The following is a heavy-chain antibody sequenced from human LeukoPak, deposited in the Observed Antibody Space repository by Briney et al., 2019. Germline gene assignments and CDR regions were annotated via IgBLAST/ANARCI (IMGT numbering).Heavy chain of an antibody. D-gene: IGHD5-12*01. Sequence: ASVTVSCTPSGYTFTDYYLHWVRQAPGQGLEWVGWIHPNSGATHYAKKFQGRLTMTRDTSISTVYMELTRLRSDDTAVYYCARDMGRYSGYVYDYWGQGTLVTASS. CDR3: ARDMGRYSGYVYDY. V-gene: IGHV1-2*02. J-gene: IGHJ4*02. CDR2: IHPNSGAT. CDR1: GYTFTDYY.